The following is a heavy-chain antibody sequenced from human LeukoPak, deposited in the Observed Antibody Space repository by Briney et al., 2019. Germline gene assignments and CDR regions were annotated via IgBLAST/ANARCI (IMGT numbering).Heavy chain of an antibody. V-gene: IGHV3-11*01. Sequence: PGGSLRLSCAASAFTFSDYYMSWIRQAPGKGLEWVSYISSSGSTIYYADSVKGRFTISRDNAKDSLDLQMNSLRAEDTSVYYCARARVLVVVIDYFDYWGQGTLVTVSS. CDR3: ARARVLVVVIDYFDY. J-gene: IGHJ4*02. CDR2: ISSSGSTI. D-gene: IGHD3-22*01. CDR1: AFTFSDYY.